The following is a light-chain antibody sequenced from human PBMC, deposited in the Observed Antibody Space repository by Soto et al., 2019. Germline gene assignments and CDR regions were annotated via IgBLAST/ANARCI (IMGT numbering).Light chain of an antibody. CDR1: SSNIGSNS. Sequence: QSVLTQPPSASGTPGQTVTISCSGSSSNIGSNSVNWFQHLPGAVPKLLIFSNHQRPSGVPDRFSGSKSGNTASLSISGLQAEDEAHYYCSSYTSNTTLVFGGGTKLTVL. CDR2: SNH. CDR3: SSYTSNTTLV. J-gene: IGLJ3*02. V-gene: IGLV1-44*01.